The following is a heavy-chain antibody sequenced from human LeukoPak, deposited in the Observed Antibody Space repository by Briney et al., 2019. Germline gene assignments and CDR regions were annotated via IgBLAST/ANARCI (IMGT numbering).Heavy chain of an antibody. J-gene: IGHJ6*03. Sequence: GASVKVSCKASGGTFRTFAISWVRQAPGQGPEWMGVISPSGGSTTYAQKFQGRVTLTRDMSTSTDYLELSSLRSEDTAVYYCARSTVTPYYYYYYMDVWGKGTTVTISS. CDR1: GGTFRTFA. V-gene: IGHV1-46*01. CDR2: ISPSGGST. CDR3: ARSTVTPYYYYYYMDV. D-gene: IGHD4-11*01.